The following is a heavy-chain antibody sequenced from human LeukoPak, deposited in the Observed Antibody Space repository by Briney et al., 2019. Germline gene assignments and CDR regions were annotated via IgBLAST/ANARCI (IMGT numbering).Heavy chain of an antibody. D-gene: IGHD5-24*01. Sequence: ASVKVSCKASGYTFSSSGISWVRQAPGQGLEWMGWISPYNDDTRYEQTLQGRVTMTTDTSTSTVYMELRSLRSGDTAVYYCARSGRGYNPIDFWGQGTRVTVSS. V-gene: IGHV1-18*01. CDR2: ISPYNDDT. CDR3: ARSGRGYNPIDF. J-gene: IGHJ4*02. CDR1: GYTFSSSG.